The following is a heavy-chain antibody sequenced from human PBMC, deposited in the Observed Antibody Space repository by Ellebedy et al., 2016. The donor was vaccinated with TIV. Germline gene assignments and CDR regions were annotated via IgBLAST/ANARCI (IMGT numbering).Heavy chain of an antibody. CDR2: ISYDGNNK. Sequence: PGGSLRLSCAASGFTFSTYAFHWVRQAPGRGLDWLAVISYDGNNKYYADSVKGRFTISRDNSKNTLSLQMTSPRTEDTALYYCARGATVAGTRTPTGDHWGQGILVTVSS. V-gene: IGHV3-30*01. CDR3: ARGATVAGTRTPTGDH. J-gene: IGHJ4*02. CDR1: GFTFSTYA. D-gene: IGHD1-1*01.